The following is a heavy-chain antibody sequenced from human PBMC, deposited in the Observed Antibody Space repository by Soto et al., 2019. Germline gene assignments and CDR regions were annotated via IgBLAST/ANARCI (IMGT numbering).Heavy chain of an antibody. CDR2: IYYLGST. V-gene: IGHV4-59*01. CDR1: GGSMSEYF. Sequence: SETLSLTCSVSGGSMSEYFWSWIRQSPGKGLEWTGYIYYLGSTDYNPSLKSRVTISVDTSKRQFSLRLTSVTAADTAVYYCARDGYDGSGSPYPAYWGPGTQVTVSS. D-gene: IGHD3-10*01. CDR3: ARDGYDGSGSPYPAY. J-gene: IGHJ4*02.